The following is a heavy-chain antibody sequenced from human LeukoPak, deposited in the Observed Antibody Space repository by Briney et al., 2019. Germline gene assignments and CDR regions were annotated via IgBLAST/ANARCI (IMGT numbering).Heavy chain of an antibody. CDR2: IYSGGST. CDR1: GFTVSSNY. D-gene: IGHD4-23*01. V-gene: IGHV3-53*01. CDR3: ARVVYGGNLYYYYGMDV. Sequence: PGGSLRLSCAASGFTVSSNYMSWVRQAPGKGLEWVSIIYSGGSTYYADSVKGRVTTSRDNSKNTLYLQMNSLRAEDTAVYYCARVVYGGNLYYYYGMDVWGQGTTVTVSS. J-gene: IGHJ6*02.